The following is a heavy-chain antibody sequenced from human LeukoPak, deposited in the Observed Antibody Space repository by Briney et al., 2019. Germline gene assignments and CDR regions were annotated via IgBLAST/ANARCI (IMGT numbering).Heavy chain of an antibody. CDR1: GYTFTSYG. V-gene: IGHV1-18*01. D-gene: IGHD2-21*02. J-gene: IGHJ6*02. CDR2: ISAYNGNT. Sequence: ASVKVSCKASGYTFTSYGISWVRQAPGQGLEWMGWISAYNGNTNYAQKLQGRVTMTTDTSTSTAYMELRSLRSDDTAVYYCARDHCGGDCPTFYYYYGMDAWGQGTTVTVSS. CDR3: ARDHCGGDCPTFYYYYGMDA.